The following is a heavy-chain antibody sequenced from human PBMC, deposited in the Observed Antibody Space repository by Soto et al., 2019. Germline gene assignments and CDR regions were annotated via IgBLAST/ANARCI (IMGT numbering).Heavy chain of an antibody. CDR2: ISSTSSYT. J-gene: IGHJ4*02. D-gene: IGHD2-15*01. V-gene: IGHV3-21*01. CDR3: ARDLARGGNY. Sequence: GGSLRLSCAASGFTFSSYAMNWVRQTQEKGLEWVSSISSTSSYTHYSDSVKGRFTISRDNANNSLLLQMNSLRAENTATDYCARDLARGGNYWGQGVLVTVSS. CDR1: GFTFSSYA.